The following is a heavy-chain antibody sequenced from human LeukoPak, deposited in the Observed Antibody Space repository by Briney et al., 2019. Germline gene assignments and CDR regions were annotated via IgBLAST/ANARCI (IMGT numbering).Heavy chain of an antibody. CDR2: LSGRGGTT. V-gene: IGHV3-23*01. Sequence: GGSLRLSCAASGFTFSSYAMSWVRQAPGKGLEWVSALSGRGGTTYYADSVKGRFTISRDNSKNTLYLQMNSLRAEDSAIYYCARDESRDYFDYWGQETLVTVSS. J-gene: IGHJ4*02. D-gene: IGHD2-2*01. CDR1: GFTFSSYA. CDR3: ARDESRDYFDY.